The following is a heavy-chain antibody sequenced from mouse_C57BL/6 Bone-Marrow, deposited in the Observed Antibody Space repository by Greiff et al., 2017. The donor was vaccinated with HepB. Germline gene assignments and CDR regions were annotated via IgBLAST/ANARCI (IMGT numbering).Heavy chain of an antibody. D-gene: IGHD2-3*01. V-gene: IGHV1-55*01. CDR3: ARLRLLRGAWFAY. Sequence: VQLQQPGAELVKPGASVKMSCKASGYTFTSYWITWVKQRPGQGLEWIGDIYPGSGSTNYNEKFKSKATLTVDTSSSTAYMQLSSLTSEDSAVYYCARLRLLRGAWFAYWGQGTLVTVSA. CDR1: GYTFTSYW. J-gene: IGHJ3*01. CDR2: IYPGSGST.